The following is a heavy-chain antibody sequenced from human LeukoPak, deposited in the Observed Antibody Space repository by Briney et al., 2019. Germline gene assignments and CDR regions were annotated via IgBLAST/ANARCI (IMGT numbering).Heavy chain of an antibody. CDR2: INAGNGNT. Sequence: GASAKVSCKASGYTFTSYAMHWVRQAPGQRLEWMGWINAGNGNTKYSQKFQGRVTITRDTSASTAYMELSSLRSEDTAVYYCARERVTNNWFDPWGQGTLVTVSS. J-gene: IGHJ5*02. D-gene: IGHD4-11*01. V-gene: IGHV1-3*01. CDR3: ARERVTNNWFDP. CDR1: GYTFTSYA.